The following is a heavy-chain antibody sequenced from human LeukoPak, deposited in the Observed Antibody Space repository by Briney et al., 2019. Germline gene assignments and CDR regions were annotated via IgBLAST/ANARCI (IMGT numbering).Heavy chain of an antibody. J-gene: IGHJ4*02. V-gene: IGHV3-21*01. CDR2: ISSSSSYI. CDR3: AVAYSGYGRRDGYNIDY. Sequence: GGSLRLSCAASGFTFSSYSMNWVRQAPGKGLEWVSSISSSSSYIYYADSVKGRFTISRDNAKNSLYLQMNSLRAEDTAVYYCAVAYSGYGRRDGYNIDYWGQGTLVTVSS. D-gene: IGHD5-24*01. CDR1: GFTFSSYS.